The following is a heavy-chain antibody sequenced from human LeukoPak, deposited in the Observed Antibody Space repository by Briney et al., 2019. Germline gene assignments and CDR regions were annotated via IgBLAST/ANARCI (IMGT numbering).Heavy chain of an antibody. Sequence: GGSLRLSCAASGFTFDDYGMSWVRQAPGKGLEWVSGINWNGGSTGYADSVKGRFTISRDNAKNSLYLQVNSLRAEDTALYHCARDRRYYDSSARGPFDYWGQGTLVTVSS. V-gene: IGHV3-20*01. CDR1: GFTFDDYG. CDR3: ARDRRYYDSSARGPFDY. D-gene: IGHD3-22*01. CDR2: INWNGGST. J-gene: IGHJ4*02.